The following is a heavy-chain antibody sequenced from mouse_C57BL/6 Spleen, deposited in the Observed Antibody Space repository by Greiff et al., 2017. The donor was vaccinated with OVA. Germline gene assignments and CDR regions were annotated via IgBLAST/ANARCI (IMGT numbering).Heavy chain of an antibody. CDR3: ARWESGRRYFDY. CDR1: GYTFTSYW. Sequence: QVQLQQPGAELVMPGASVKLSCKASGYTFTSYWMHWVKQRPGQGLEWIGEIDPSDSYTNYNQKFKGKSTLTVDKSSSTAYMQLSSLTSEDSAVYYCARWESGRRYFDYWGQGTTLTVAS. CDR2: IDPSDSYT. V-gene: IGHV1-69*01. D-gene: IGHD4-1*01. J-gene: IGHJ2*01.